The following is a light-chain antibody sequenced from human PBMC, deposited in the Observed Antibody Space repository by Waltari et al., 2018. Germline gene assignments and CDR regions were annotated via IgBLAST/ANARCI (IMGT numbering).Light chain of an antibody. V-gene: IGLV2-23*02. CDR3: CSYAGSSTSYVV. CDR2: EVS. CDR1: SSDVGSYNL. J-gene: IGLJ2*01. Sequence: QSALTQPASVSGSPGQSITIPCTGTSSDVGSYNLVSWYQQHPGNAPKLMIYEVSKRPSGVSNRFSGSKSGNTASLTISGLQAEDEADYYCCSYAGSSTSYVVFGGGTKLTVL.